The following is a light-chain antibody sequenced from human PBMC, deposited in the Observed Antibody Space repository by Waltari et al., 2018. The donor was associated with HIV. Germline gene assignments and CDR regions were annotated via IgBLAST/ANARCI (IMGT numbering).Light chain of an antibody. CDR3: GSSMTNVNMDV. Sequence: QSALTQPASVSGSPGQSITISCTGTSSDSGGFKSVSWYQQRPGKAPKLIIYDVSYRPSVVSNRFSGSKSGNTASLTISGLQAEDEADYYCGSSMTNVNMDVFGGGTKLTVL. CDR2: DVS. V-gene: IGLV2-14*03. J-gene: IGLJ2*01. CDR1: SSDSGGFKS.